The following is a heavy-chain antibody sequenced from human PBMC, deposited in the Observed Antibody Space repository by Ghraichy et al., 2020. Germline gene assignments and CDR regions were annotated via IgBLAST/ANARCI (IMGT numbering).Heavy chain of an antibody. Sequence: GGSRRLSCAASGFTFSSYAMSWVRQAPGKGLEWVSAISGSGGSTYYADSVKGRFTISRDNSKNTLYLQMNSLRAEDTAVYYCAKRGRRTYYYDSSDGYFDYWGQGTLVTVSS. J-gene: IGHJ4*02. V-gene: IGHV3-23*01. CDR2: ISGSGGST. CDR3: AKRGRRTYYYDSSDGYFDY. CDR1: GFTFSSYA. D-gene: IGHD3-22*01.